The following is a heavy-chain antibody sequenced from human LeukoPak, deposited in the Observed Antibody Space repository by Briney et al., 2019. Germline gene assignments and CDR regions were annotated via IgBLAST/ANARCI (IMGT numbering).Heavy chain of an antibody. CDR1: GGTFSSYA. V-gene: IGHV1-69*13. D-gene: IGHD6-6*01. CDR2: IIPIFGTA. J-gene: IGHJ4*02. Sequence: SVKVSCKASGGTFSSYAISWVRQAPGQGLEWMGGIIPIFGTANYAQKFQGRVTITADESTSTAYMELSSLRSEDTAVYCCASGVAARPIDYWGQGTLVTVSS. CDR3: ASGVAARPIDY.